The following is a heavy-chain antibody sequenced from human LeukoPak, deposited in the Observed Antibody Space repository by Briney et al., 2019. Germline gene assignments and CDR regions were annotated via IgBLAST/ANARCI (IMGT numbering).Heavy chain of an antibody. CDR3: ARGGALSITGTRRRYYYYMDV. Sequence: PSETLSLTCAVSGGSFSGYYWSWIRQPPGKGLEWIGEINHSGSTNYNPSLKSRVTISVDTSKNQFSLKLSSVTAADTAVYYCARGGALSITGTRRRYYYYMDVWGKGTTVTVSS. CDR2: INHSGST. CDR1: GGSFSGYY. V-gene: IGHV4-34*01. D-gene: IGHD1-20*01. J-gene: IGHJ6*03.